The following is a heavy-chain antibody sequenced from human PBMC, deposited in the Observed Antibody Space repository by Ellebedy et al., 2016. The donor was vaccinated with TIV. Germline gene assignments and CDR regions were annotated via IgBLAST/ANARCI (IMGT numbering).Heavy chain of an antibody. J-gene: IGHJ1*01. D-gene: IGHD3-16*01. V-gene: IGHV3-23*01. Sequence: PGGSLRLSFEASGFMFRTYDMNWVRQAPGKGLEWVAGVSSFGDKTYYADPVKGRLTISRDNPKNMVYLQMNSLRAEDTAVYYCAKDLGVFQHWGQGTLVTVSS. CDR3: AKDLGVFQH. CDR2: VSSFGDKT. CDR1: GFMFRTYD.